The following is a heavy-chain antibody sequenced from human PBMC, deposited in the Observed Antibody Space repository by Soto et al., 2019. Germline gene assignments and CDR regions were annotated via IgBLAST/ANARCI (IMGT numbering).Heavy chain of an antibody. Sequence: SETLSLTCTVSGGSISSGDYYWSWIRQPPGKGLEWIGYIYYSGSTYYNPSLKSRVTISVDTSKNQFSLKLSSVTAADTAVYYCARVGRYYYDSSGYYYDGMDVWGHGTTGTVSS. V-gene: IGHV4-30-4*01. CDR3: ARVGRYYYDSSGYYYDGMDV. CDR2: IYYSGST. D-gene: IGHD3-22*01. CDR1: GGSISSGDYY. J-gene: IGHJ6*02.